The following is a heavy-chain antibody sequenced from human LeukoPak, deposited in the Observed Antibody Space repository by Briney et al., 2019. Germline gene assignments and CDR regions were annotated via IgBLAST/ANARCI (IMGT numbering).Heavy chain of an antibody. V-gene: IGHV7-4-1*02. CDR2: INTNTGNP. D-gene: IGHD3-22*01. CDR1: GYTFTSYA. CDR3: ARRGVEGDYYDSSGLFDY. J-gene: IGHJ4*02. Sequence: ASVKVSCKASGYTFTSYAMNWVRQAPGQGLEWMGWINTNTGNPTYAQGFTGRFVFSLDTSVSTAYLQISSLKAEDTAVYYCARRGVEGDYYDSSGLFDYWGQGTLVTVSS.